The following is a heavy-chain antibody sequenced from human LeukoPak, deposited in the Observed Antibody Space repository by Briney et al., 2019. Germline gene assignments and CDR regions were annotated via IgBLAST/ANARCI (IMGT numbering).Heavy chain of an antibody. Sequence: PGGSLRLSCAASGFTFSSHGMHWVRQAPGKGLEWVAVIWYDGSNKYYADSVKGRFTISRDNSKNTLYLQMNSLRAEDTAVYYCASGGGYYSVPLDYWGQGTLVTVSS. V-gene: IGHV3-33*01. D-gene: IGHD3-22*01. CDR3: ASGGGYYSVPLDY. CDR2: IWYDGSNK. CDR1: GFTFSSHG. J-gene: IGHJ4*02.